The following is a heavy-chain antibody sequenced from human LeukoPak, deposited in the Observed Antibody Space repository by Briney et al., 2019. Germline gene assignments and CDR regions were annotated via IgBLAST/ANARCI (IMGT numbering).Heavy chain of an antibody. CDR1: GYTFTNYG. Sequence: ASVKVSCKASGYTFTNYGITWVRQAPGQGLEWMGWISAYNGNTNYAQKLQGRVTMTTDTSTSTAYMELRSLRSDDTAVYYCARVIIADNWFDPWGQGTLGPVSS. V-gene: IGHV1-18*01. J-gene: IGHJ5*02. CDR3: ARVIIADNWFDP. D-gene: IGHD3-10*01. CDR2: ISAYNGNT.